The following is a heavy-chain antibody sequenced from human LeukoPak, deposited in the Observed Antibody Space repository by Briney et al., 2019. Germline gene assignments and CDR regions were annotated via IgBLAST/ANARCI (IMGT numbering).Heavy chain of an antibody. V-gene: IGHV4-59*01. CDR3: ARGRYYDREVGAFDI. Sequence: SETLSLTCTVSAGSISSYYWSWMRQPPGKGLEWSGYTYHGGGTNDNPSHKRRVTISVDTSKNQYSLKLRSVTGSATAVYYCARGRYYDREVGAFDIWGQGTMVTVSS. J-gene: IGHJ3*02. CDR2: TYHGGGT. CDR1: AGSISSYY. D-gene: IGHD3-22*01.